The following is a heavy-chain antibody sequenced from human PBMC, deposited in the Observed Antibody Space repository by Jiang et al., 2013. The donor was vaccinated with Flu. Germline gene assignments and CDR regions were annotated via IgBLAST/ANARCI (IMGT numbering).Heavy chain of an antibody. CDR1: GASISSYY. J-gene: IGHJ6*02. V-gene: IGHV4-4*07. Sequence: LLKPSETLSLTCTVSGASISSYYWHWIRQPAGKGLEWIGRIWPSGTTNYSPPHKSRVTVSVDTSKNQFSLRLSSVTAADTAVYYCASRSYGGYMRGLDVWGQGTTVTVSS. CDR2: IWPSGTT. D-gene: IGHD4-17*01. CDR3: ASRSYGGYMRGLDV.